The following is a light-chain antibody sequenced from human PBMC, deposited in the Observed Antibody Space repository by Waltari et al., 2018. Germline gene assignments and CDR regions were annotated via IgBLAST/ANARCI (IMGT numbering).Light chain of an antibody. J-gene: IGKJ1*01. Sequence: EIVLTQSPGTLSLSPGERATLSCWASQTVRTSLAWYQQKRGQAPRLLIFGASNRATGIPDRFSGGGSGTDFSLTISRLEPEDFAVYYCQHYVRLPVAFGQGTKVDI. CDR2: GAS. CDR1: QTVRTS. V-gene: IGKV3-20*01. CDR3: QHYVRLPVA.